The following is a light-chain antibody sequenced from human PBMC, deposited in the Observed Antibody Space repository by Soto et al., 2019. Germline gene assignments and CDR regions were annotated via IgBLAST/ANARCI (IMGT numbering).Light chain of an antibody. CDR3: SSYARSNNVL. CDR1: SSDIGGYNF. V-gene: IGLV2-8*01. J-gene: IGLJ2*01. CDR2: EVS. Sequence: QPALTQPPSASGSPGQSVAISCTGTSSDIGGYNFVSWYQHHPGKAPKVLIYEVSKRASGVSDRFSGSKSGNTASLTVTGLQAEDEADYYCSSYARSNNVLFGGGTKLTVL.